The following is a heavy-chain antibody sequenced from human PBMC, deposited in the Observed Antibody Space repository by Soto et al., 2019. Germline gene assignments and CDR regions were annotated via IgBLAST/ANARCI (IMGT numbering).Heavy chain of an antibody. Sequence: EVQLVESGGGLVKPGGSLRLSCAGSGFTFSSYKINWVRQAPGKGLEWVSSIGSSDIYTYYADSLKGRLIISRDNANNSVYLQINSLRAEDTAVYYCARDQVGMAVWGQGTPVTVSS. CDR3: ARDQVGMAV. CDR2: IGSSDIYT. V-gene: IGHV3-21*02. J-gene: IGHJ6*02. CDR1: GFTFSSYK.